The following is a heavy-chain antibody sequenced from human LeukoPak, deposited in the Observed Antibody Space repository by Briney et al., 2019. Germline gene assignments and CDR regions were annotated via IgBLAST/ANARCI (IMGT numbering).Heavy chain of an antibody. Sequence: SETLSLTCAVYGGSFSGYYWSWIRQPPGKGLEWIGEINHSGSTNYNPSLKSRVTISVDTSKNQFSLKLSSVTAADTAVYYCAREETKSGYSYWGQGTLVTVSS. CDR2: INHSGST. D-gene: IGHD5-18*01. CDR1: GGSFSGYY. J-gene: IGHJ4*02. V-gene: IGHV4-34*01. CDR3: AREETKSGYSY.